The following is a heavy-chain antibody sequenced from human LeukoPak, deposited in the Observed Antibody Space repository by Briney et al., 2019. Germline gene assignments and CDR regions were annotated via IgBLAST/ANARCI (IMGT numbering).Heavy chain of an antibody. D-gene: IGHD1-26*01. CDR2: IIPIFGTA. CDR1: GYTFTSYA. J-gene: IGHJ3*02. CDR3: ARVLGGGSYDGNGAFDI. V-gene: IGHV1-69*13. Sequence: GASVKVSCKASGYTFTSYAISWVRQAPGQGLDWMGGIIPIFGTANYAQKFQGRVTITADESTSTAYMELSSLRSEDTAVYYCARVLGGGSYDGNGAFDIWGQGTMVTVSS.